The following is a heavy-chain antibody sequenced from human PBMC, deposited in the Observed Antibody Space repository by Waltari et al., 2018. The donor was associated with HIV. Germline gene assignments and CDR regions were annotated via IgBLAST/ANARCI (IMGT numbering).Heavy chain of an antibody. D-gene: IGHD2-15*01. Sequence: QVQLQQWGAGLLKPSETLSLTCAVYGGSFSGYYWSWIRQPPGKGREWIGEINHSGSTNYNPSLKRRVTISVDTSKNQFSLKLGSVTAADTAVYYCAREPIVVVVAATPVPRYGMDVWGQGTTVTVSS. CDR1: GGSFSGYY. CDR2: INHSGST. V-gene: IGHV4-34*01. CDR3: AREPIVVVVAATPVPRYGMDV. J-gene: IGHJ6*02.